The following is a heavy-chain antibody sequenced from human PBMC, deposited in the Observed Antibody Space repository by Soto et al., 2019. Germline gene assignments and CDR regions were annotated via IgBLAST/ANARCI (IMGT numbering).Heavy chain of an antibody. CDR2: INHSGST. Sequence: QVQLQQWGAGLLKPSETLSLTCAVYGGSFSGYYWSWIRQPPGKGLEWIGEINHSGSTNYNPSLKSRVTIPVDTSKNQFSLKLCSVTAADTAVYYCARPYYYDSSGYHGGDAFDIWGQGTMVTVSS. CDR1: GGSFSGYY. CDR3: ARPYYYDSSGYHGGDAFDI. D-gene: IGHD3-22*01. J-gene: IGHJ3*02. V-gene: IGHV4-34*01.